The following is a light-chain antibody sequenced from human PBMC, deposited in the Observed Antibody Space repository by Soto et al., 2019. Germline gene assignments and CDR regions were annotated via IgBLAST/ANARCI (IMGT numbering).Light chain of an antibody. CDR3: TSYAGSNNFVV. CDR1: NSDVGAYNY. J-gene: IGLJ2*01. CDR2: EVT. V-gene: IGLV2-8*01. Sequence: QSALTQPPSASGSPGQSIIISCTGTNSDVGAYNYVSWYRQYPGKAPKLIIYEVTKRPAGVSDRFSGSKFGITASLTVSGLQAEDEADYYCTSYAGSNNFVVFGGGTKLTVL.